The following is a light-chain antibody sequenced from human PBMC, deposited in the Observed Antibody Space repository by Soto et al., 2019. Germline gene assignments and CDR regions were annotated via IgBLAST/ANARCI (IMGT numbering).Light chain of an antibody. CDR2: EVS. CDR3: SSYTTSSTVA. CDR1: SSDIGGYNY. V-gene: IGLV2-14*01. Sequence: QSALTQSAPVSGSPGQSITISCTGTSSDIGGYNYVSWYQQHPDKAPKLMIFEVSNRPSGVSNRFSGSKSGNTASLTISGLLPEDEADYYCSSYTTSSTVAFGGGTQLTVL. J-gene: IGLJ2*01.